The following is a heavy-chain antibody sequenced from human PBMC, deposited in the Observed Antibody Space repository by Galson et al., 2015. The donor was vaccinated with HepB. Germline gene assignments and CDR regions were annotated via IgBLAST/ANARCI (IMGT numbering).Heavy chain of an antibody. CDR1: GFTFSNYG. Sequence: SLRLSCAASGFTFSNYGMHWVRQTPGKGLEWMALISYDETDKYYTESVRGRITVSRDNSRNTLFLEINNLSADDTAIYYCAKEVFPGYNRPHYFDIWGQGTLVTVSS. J-gene: IGHJ4*02. CDR3: AKEVFPGYNRPHYFDI. CDR2: ISYDETDK. V-gene: IGHV3-30*18. D-gene: IGHD5-18*01.